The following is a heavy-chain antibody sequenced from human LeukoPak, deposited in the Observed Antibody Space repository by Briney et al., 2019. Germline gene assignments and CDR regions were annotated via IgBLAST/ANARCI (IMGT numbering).Heavy chain of an antibody. D-gene: IGHD2-2*01. V-gene: IGHV4-38-2*02. CDR1: GYSISSGYY. CDR3: AREVPAAINWFDP. Sequence: TSETLSLTCTVSGYSISSGYYWGWIRQPPGKGLEWIGSIYHIGSTYYNPSLKSRVTISVDTSKNQFSLKLSSVTAAETAVYYCAREVPAAINWFDPWGQGTLVTVSS. CDR2: IYHIGST. J-gene: IGHJ5*02.